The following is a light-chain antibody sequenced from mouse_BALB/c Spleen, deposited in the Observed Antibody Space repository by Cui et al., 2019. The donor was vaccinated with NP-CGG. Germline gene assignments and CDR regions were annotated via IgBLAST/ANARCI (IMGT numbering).Light chain of an antibody. CDR2: GTN. CDR3: ALWYSNHWV. Sequence: QAVVTQDSALTTSPGETVTLTCRSSTGAVTTSNYANWVQEKVDHLFTGLIGGTNNRAPGVPARFSGSLIGDKAALTITGAQTEDEAIYFCALWYSNHWVFGGGTKLTVL. CDR1: TGAVTTSNY. V-gene: IGLV1*01. J-gene: IGLJ1*01.